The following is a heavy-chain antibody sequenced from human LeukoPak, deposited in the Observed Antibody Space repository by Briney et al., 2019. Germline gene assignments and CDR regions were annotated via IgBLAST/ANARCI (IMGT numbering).Heavy chain of an antibody. D-gene: IGHD6-19*01. Sequence: SGGSLRLSCAASGFTFSSYAMSWVRQAPGKGLEWVSAISGSGGSTYYADSVKGRFTISRDNSKNTLYLQMNSLRAEDTAVYYCAKRIAVAGSGYYFDYWGQGTLVTVSS. J-gene: IGHJ4*02. CDR2: ISGSGGST. CDR3: AKRIAVAGSGYYFDY. CDR1: GFTFSSYA. V-gene: IGHV3-23*01.